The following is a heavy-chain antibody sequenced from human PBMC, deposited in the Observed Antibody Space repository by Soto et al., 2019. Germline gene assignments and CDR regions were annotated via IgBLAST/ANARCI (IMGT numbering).Heavy chain of an antibody. CDR1: GFTFSSYA. V-gene: IGHV3-23*01. D-gene: IGHD6-6*01. CDR2: ISGSGGST. Sequence: GGSLRLSCAASGFTFSSYAMSWVRQAPGKGLEWVSAISGSGGSTYYADSVKGRFTISRDNSKNTLYLQMNSLRAEDTAVYYCAKDPGAYSSSPRNVYWGQGTLVTVSS. J-gene: IGHJ4*02. CDR3: AKDPGAYSSSPRNVY.